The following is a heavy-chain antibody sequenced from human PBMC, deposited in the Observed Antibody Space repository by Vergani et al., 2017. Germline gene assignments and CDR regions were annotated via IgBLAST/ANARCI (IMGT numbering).Heavy chain of an antibody. V-gene: IGHV1-45*02. J-gene: IGHJ5*02. D-gene: IGHD3-22*01. CDR3: AGVREYYYDSSWDNWFDP. Sequence: QMQLVQSGAEVKKTGSSVKVSCKASGYNFIYRYLHWVRQAPGQALEWMGWITPFNGNTNYAQKFQDRVTITRDRSMSTAYMELSSLRSEDTAVYYCAGVREYYYDSSWDNWFDPWGQGTLVTVSS. CDR2: ITPFNGNT. CDR1: GYNFIYRY.